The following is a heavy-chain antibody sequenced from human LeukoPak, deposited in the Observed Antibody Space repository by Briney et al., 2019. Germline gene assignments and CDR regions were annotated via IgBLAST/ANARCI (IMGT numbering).Heavy chain of an antibody. Sequence: SETLSLTCSVSGGSINSYYWSWIRQPPGKELEWIGYILYSGSTNYNPSLKSRVTISVDTSKNQFSLRLSSVTAADTAIYYCARQITSSSWYRDDYWGQGTLVTVSS. CDR3: ARQITSSSWYRDDY. V-gene: IGHV4-59*08. J-gene: IGHJ4*02. CDR2: ILYSGST. D-gene: IGHD6-13*01. CDR1: GGSINSYY.